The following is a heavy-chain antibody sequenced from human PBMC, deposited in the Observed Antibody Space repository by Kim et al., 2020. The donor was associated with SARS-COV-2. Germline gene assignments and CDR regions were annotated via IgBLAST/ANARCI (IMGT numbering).Heavy chain of an antibody. Sequence: ASVKVSCKASGYTFTSYAMHWVRQAPGQRLEWMGWINAGNGNTKYSQKFQGRVTITRDTSASTAYMELSSLRSEDTAVYYCARGGSITGNFYYYYYAFDVWGQGTTVTVSS. CDR1: GYTFTSYA. J-gene: IGHJ6*02. V-gene: IGHV1-3*01. CDR2: INAGNGNT. D-gene: IGHD1-20*01. CDR3: ARGGSITGNFYYYYYAFDV.